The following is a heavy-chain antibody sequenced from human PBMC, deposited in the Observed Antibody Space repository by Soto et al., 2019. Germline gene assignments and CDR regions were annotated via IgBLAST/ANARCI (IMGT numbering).Heavy chain of an antibody. J-gene: IGHJ4*02. CDR3: AKARTKSVAAICPMDY. CDR2: ISGSGGST. V-gene: IGHV3-23*01. Sequence: GGSLRLSCAASGFTFSSYAMSWVRQAPGKGLEWVSAISGSGGSTYYADSVKGRFTISRDNSKNTLYLQMNSLRAEDTAVYYCAKARTKSVAAICPMDYWGQGTLVTVSS. D-gene: IGHD2-21*02. CDR1: GFTFSSYA.